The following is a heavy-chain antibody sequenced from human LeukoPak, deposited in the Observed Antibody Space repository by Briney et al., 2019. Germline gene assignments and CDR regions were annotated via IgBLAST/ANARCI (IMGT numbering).Heavy chain of an antibody. D-gene: IGHD1-26*01. CDR2: IKTDGSDT. CDR3: ARDPVGIPLVSDGMDV. Sequence: GGSLRLSCAASGFPFSNFWMHWVRQVPGKGLVWVSLIKTDGSDTHYAESVKGRFTISRDNSKNTLYLQMNSLRAEDTAVYYCARDPVGIPLVSDGMDVWGQGTTVTVSS. V-gene: IGHV3-74*01. CDR1: GFPFSNFW. J-gene: IGHJ6*02.